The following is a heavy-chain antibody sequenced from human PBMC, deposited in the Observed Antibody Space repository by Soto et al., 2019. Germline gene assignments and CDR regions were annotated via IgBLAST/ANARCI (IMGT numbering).Heavy chain of an antibody. CDR1: GGTFSSYA. D-gene: IGHD6-13*01. CDR3: ARDRSSSSWYGNYGMDV. CDR2: IIPIFGTA. V-gene: IGHV1-69*13. Sequence: SVKVSCKASGGTFSSYAISWVRQAPGQGLEWMGGIIPIFGTANYAQKFQGRVTITADESTSTAYMELSSLRAEDTAVYYCARDRSSSSWYGNYGMDVWGQGTTVTVSS. J-gene: IGHJ6*02.